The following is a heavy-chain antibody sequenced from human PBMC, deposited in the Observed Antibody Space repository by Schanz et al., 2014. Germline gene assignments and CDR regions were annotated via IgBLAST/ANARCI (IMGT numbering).Heavy chain of an antibody. D-gene: IGHD6-13*01. J-gene: IGHJ6*02. CDR1: GFTFSSYS. CDR2: ISSSSSYI. CDR3: AREEGWGIAAAGPKHSYSGMDV. Sequence: EVQLVESGGGLVKPGGSLRLSCAASGFTFSSYSMNWVRQAPGKGLEWVSSISSSSSYIYYADSVKGRFTISRDNAKNSLYLQMNSLRAEDTAVYYCAREEGWGIAAAGPKHSYSGMDVWGQGTTVTVSS. V-gene: IGHV3-21*01.